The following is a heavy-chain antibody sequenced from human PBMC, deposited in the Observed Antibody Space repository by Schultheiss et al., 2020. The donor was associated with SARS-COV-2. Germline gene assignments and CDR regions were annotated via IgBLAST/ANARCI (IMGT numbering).Heavy chain of an antibody. CDR1: GGTFSSYA. CDR3: ARGRRGFLEWLDYYYGMDV. V-gene: IGHV1-69*13. Sequence: SVKVSCKASGGTFSSYAISWVRQAPGQGLEWMGGIIPIFGTANYAQKFQGRVTITADESTSTAYMELSRLRSDDTAVYYCARGRRGFLEWLDYYYGMDVWGQGTTVTVSS. CDR2: IIPIFGTA. D-gene: IGHD3-3*01. J-gene: IGHJ6*02.